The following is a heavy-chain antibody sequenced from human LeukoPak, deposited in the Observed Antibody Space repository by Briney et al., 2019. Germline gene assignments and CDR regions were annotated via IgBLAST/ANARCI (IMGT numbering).Heavy chain of an antibody. J-gene: IGHJ4*02. CDR3: ASGGDPGSSGYYAY. D-gene: IGHD3-22*01. V-gene: IGHV4-30-2*01. Sequence: PSQTLSLTCTVSGGSISSGDYSWSWIRQPPGKGLEWIGYIYHSGSTYYNPSLKSRVTISVDRSKNQFSLKLSSVTAADTAMYYCASGGDPGSSGYYAYWGQGTLVTVSS. CDR1: GGSISSGDYS. CDR2: IYHSGST.